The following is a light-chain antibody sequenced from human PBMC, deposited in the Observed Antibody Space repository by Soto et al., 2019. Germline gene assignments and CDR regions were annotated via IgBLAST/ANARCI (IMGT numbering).Light chain of an antibody. CDR3: CSYEDIYTFWI. V-gene: IGLV2-11*01. CDR1: SSDVGGYNF. Sequence: QSALTQPRSVSASPGQSVTISCTGTSSDVGGYNFVSWYQQYSGKAPKLLIYDVTKRPSGVPDRFSGSKSGNTASLTISGLQAEDGADYYCCSYEDIYTFWIFGGGTKLTVL. CDR2: DVT. J-gene: IGLJ2*01.